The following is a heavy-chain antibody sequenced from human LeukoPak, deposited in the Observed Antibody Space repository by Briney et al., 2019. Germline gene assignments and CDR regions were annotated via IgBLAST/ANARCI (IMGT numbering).Heavy chain of an antibody. V-gene: IGHV3-66*04. D-gene: IGHD3-10*01. Sequence: GGSLRLSCAASGFTFSSYAMSWVRQAPGKGLEWVSVIYSGGSTYYADSVKGRFTISRDNSKNTLYLQMNSLRAEDTAVYYCARQYYGSVDYWGQGTLVTVSS. CDR3: ARQYYGSVDY. CDR1: GFTFSSYA. CDR2: IYSGGST. J-gene: IGHJ4*02.